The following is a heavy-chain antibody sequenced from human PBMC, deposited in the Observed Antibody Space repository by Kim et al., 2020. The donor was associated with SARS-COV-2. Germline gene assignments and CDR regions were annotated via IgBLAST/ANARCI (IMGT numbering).Heavy chain of an antibody. CDR1: GFTFTNAY. V-gene: IGHV3-15*01. CDR2: IKSKADGGTT. Sequence: GGSLRLSCAASGFTFTNAYMSWVRQAPGKGLEWVGRIKSKADGGTTDYAAPVKGRFTISRDDSKNTLYLQMNSLKTEDTAVYYCTTVRYSGWAYDYWGQGTLVTVSS. CDR3: TTVRYSGWAYDY. D-gene: IGHD6-19*01. J-gene: IGHJ4*02.